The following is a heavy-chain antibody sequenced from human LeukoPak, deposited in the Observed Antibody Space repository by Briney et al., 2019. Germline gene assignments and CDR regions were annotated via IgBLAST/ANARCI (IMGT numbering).Heavy chain of an antibody. CDR1: GGSISTSSYY. CDR2: IYYSGST. J-gene: IGHJ3*02. Sequence: SETLSLTCTVSGGSISTSSYYWDWIRQPPGKGLEWIGSIYYSGSTYYNPSLKSRVTISVDTSKNQFSLKLSSVTAADTAVYYCARADTIGDAFDIWGQGTMVTVSS. CDR3: ARADTIGDAFDI. V-gene: IGHV4-39*01. D-gene: IGHD3-16*01.